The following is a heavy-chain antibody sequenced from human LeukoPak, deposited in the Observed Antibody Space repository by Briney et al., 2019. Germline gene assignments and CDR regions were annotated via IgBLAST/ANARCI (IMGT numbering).Heavy chain of an antibody. CDR2: ISGSGGST. V-gene: IGHV3-23*01. CDR1: GFTFSSYA. Sequence: GGSLRLSCAASGFTFSSYAMSWVRQAPGKGLEWVSGISGSGGSTYYADSVKGRFTISRDNSKNTLYLQMNSLRAGDTAVYYCATAYCGGDCYKVDYWGQGTLVTVSS. J-gene: IGHJ4*02. CDR3: ATAYCGGDCYKVDY. D-gene: IGHD2-21*02.